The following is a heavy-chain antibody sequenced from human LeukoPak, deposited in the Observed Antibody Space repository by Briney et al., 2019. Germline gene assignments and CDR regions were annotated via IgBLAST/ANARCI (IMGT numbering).Heavy chain of an antibody. CDR3: ARVGGDYYGSGSTLFDY. Sequence: ASVKISCKASGYTFTGYYMHWVRQAPGQGLEWMGWINPNSGGTNYAQKFQGRVTMTRDTSISTAYMELSRLRSDDTAVYYCARVGGDYYGSGSTLFDYWGQGTLATVSS. V-gene: IGHV1-2*02. J-gene: IGHJ4*02. CDR2: INPNSGGT. D-gene: IGHD3-10*01. CDR1: GYTFTGYY.